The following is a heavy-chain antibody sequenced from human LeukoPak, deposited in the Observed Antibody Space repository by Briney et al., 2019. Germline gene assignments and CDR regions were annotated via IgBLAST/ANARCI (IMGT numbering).Heavy chain of an antibody. Sequence: ASVKVSCKASGYTFTSYDINWVRQATGQGLEWMGWMNPNSGNTGYAQKFQGRVTMTRNTSISTAYMELSSLRSEDTAVYYCTRTGTPPYYYYMDVWGKGTTVTVSS. CDR3: TRTGTPPYYYYMDV. J-gene: IGHJ6*03. D-gene: IGHD2-15*01. V-gene: IGHV1-8*01. CDR1: GYTFTSYD. CDR2: MNPNSGNT.